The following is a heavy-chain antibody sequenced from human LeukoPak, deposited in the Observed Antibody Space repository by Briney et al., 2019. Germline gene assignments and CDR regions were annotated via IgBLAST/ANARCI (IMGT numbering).Heavy chain of an antibody. CDR2: ISAYNGNT. V-gene: IGHV1-18*01. CDR1: GYTFTSYG. Sequence: ASVKVSCKASGYTFTSYGISWVRQAPEQGLEWMGWISAYNGNTNYARKLQGRVTMTTDTSTSTAYMELRSLRSDDTAVYYCAGAARQQLPPYYYYGMDVWGQGTTVTVSS. D-gene: IGHD6-13*01. J-gene: IGHJ6*02. CDR3: AGAARQQLPPYYYYGMDV.